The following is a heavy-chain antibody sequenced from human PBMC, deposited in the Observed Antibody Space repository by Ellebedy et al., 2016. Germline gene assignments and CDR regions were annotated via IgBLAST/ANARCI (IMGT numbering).Heavy chain of an antibody. CDR2: IYYSGST. J-gene: IGHJ4*02. Sequence: SETLSLXCALYGGSFSGYYWSWIRQPPGKGLEWIGYIYYSGSTNYNPSLKSRVTISVDTSKNQFSLKLSSVTAADTAVYYCARGRSLNYWGQGTLVTVSS. CDR3: ARGRSLNY. CDR1: GGSFSGYY. V-gene: IGHV4-59*12.